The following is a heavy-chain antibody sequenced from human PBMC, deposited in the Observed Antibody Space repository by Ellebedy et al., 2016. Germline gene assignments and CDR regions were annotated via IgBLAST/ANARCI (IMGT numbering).Heavy chain of an antibody. CDR3: ARAGIQLWLLDY. V-gene: IGHV1-69*04. Sequence: ASVKVSCKASGGTFSSYAISWVRQAPGQGLEWMGRIIPILGIANYAQKFQGRVTITADKSTSTAYMELSSLRSEDTAVYYCARAGIQLWLLDYWGQGTLVTVSS. CDR1: GGTFSSYA. CDR2: IIPILGIA. D-gene: IGHD5-18*01. J-gene: IGHJ4*02.